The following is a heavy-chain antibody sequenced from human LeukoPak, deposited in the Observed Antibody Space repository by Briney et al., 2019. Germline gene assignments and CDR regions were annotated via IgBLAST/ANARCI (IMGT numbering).Heavy chain of an antibody. D-gene: IGHD3-22*01. CDR1: GDSINSLDL. V-gene: IGHV4-4*02. CDR3: AGLVGRYSSGLYYYYFDY. J-gene: IGHJ4*02. Sequence: PSGTLSLTCTVSGDSINSLDLWSWVRQPPGKGLEWIGEVYLSGTTHSNPSVKSRVTISIDESKNQFFLNLSSVTAADTAVYYCAGLVGRYSSGLYYYYFDYWGQGTLVTVSS. CDR2: VYLSGTT.